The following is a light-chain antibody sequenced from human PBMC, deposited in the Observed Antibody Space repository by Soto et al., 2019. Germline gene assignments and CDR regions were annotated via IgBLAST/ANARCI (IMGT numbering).Light chain of an antibody. CDR2: DVT. CDR1: RSDICCYNF. V-gene: IGLV2-14*01. CDR3: SSYTANSTYV. J-gene: IGLJ1*01. Sequence: QSVLTHTASVSGAPGQSITHSCTGTRSDICCYNFFSWYQQHPSKTPKLMIYDVTYRPSWASNRFSGSKSGNTASRSISGLQVEDEADYYCSSYTANSTYVFGTGTKGTVL.